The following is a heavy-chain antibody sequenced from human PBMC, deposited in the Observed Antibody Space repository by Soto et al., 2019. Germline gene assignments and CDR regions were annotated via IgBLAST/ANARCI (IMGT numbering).Heavy chain of an antibody. Sequence: QVQLVESGGGVVQPGRSLRLSCSASRFTFSSYGMHWVRQAPGKGLEWVALISYDGSKKYYADSVKGRFTISKDNSKNPLYVEMNSLRAEDTAVYYCAKDRGGSDGLSGRRSFDYWVQGTLVTVSS. J-gene: IGHJ4*02. CDR1: RFTFSSYG. D-gene: IGHD5-18*01. CDR3: AKDRGGSDGLSGRRSFDY. V-gene: IGHV3-30*18. CDR2: ISYDGSKK.